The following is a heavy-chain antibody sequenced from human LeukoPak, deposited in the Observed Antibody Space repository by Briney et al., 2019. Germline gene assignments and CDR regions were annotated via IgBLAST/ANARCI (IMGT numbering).Heavy chain of an antibody. Sequence: SEPLSLPFTVSGGPIYCHHWSWLRPPAGKGLEWIGRVSTSGNTKYDPSLKSRVTMSVDTSKNQFSLKLSSVTAADTAVYYCARDNYGFSSGWYEGVFDYWGQGTLVTVSS. D-gene: IGHD6-19*01. J-gene: IGHJ4*02. CDR1: GGPIYCHH. CDR2: VSTSGNT. V-gene: IGHV4-4*07. CDR3: ARDNYGFSSGWYEGVFDY.